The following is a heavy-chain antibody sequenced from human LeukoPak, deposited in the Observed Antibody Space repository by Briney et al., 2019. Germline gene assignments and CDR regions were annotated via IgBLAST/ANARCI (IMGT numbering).Heavy chain of an antibody. Sequence: SETLSLTCTVSGGSINNYFWSWIRQPAGKGLEWLGRIHTSGTTKYNPSFKSRVTMSLDTSNNRFSLKLTSMTAADTAIYNGARFSFSDDSWYPEDCGGQGTLVTFSS. CDR3: ARFSFSDDSWYPEDC. D-gene: IGHD2-15*01. CDR1: GGSINNYF. CDR2: IHTSGTT. V-gene: IGHV4-4*07. J-gene: IGHJ4*02.